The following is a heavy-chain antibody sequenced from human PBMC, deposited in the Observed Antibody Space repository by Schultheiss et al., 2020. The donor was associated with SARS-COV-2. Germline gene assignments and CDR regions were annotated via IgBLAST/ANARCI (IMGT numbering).Heavy chain of an antibody. V-gene: IGHV4-34*01. CDR2: IYYSGST. Sequence: SETLSLTCAVYGGSFSGYYWSWIRQPPGKGLEWIGSIYYSGSTNYNPSLKSRVTISVDTSKNQFSLKLSSVTAADTAVYYCARGSAAVDYWGQGTLVTVSS. J-gene: IGHJ4*02. CDR1: GGSFSGYY. CDR3: ARGSAAVDY.